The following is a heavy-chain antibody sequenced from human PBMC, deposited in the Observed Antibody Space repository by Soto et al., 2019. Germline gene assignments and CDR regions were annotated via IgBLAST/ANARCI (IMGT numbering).Heavy chain of an antibody. D-gene: IGHD1-1*01. CDR3: AADDMTTFI. CDR2: IVVGSGNT. Sequence: SVKVSCKASGFTXPSSAVQWVRQARGQRLEWIGWIVVGSGNTNSAQKFQERLTFTRDMSTSTVYMELSSLKSEDTAVYYCAADDMTTFIWGQGTLVTVSS. J-gene: IGHJ4*02. CDR1: GFTXPSSA. V-gene: IGHV1-58*01.